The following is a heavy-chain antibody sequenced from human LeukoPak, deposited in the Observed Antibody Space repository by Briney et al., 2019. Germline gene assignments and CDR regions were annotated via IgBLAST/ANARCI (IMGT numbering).Heavy chain of an antibody. V-gene: IGHV4-30-4*08. D-gene: IGHD4-23*01. Sequence: PSQTLSLTCTVSGGSISSGDYYWSWIRQPPGKGLEWIGYIYYSGSTYYNPSLKSRVTISVDTSKNLFSLKLSSVTAADTAVYYCAREGYYGGNYGYWGQGTLVTVSS. CDR1: GGSISSGDYY. CDR2: IYYSGST. J-gene: IGHJ4*02. CDR3: AREGYYGGNYGY.